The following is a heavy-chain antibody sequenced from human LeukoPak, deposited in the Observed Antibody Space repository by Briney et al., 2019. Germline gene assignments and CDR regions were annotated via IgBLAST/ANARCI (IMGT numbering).Heavy chain of an antibody. CDR3: AGSPYYYDSSGYPSATYFDY. J-gene: IGHJ4*02. Sequence: SETLSLTCTVSGGSISSYYWSWIRQPPGKGLEWIGYIYYSGSTNYNPSLKSRVTISVDTSKNQFSLKLSSVTAADTAVYYCAGSPYYYDSSGYPSATYFDYWGQGTLVTVSS. D-gene: IGHD3-22*01. V-gene: IGHV4-59*01. CDR2: IYYSGST. CDR1: GGSISSYY.